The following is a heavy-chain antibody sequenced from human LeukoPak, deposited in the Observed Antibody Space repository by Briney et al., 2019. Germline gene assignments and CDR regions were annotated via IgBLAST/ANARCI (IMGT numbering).Heavy chain of an antibody. CDR2: IKQDGSEK. CDR3: ARGGSSGWYHHYYYGMDV. Sequence: GGSLRLSCAASGFTFSSYWMSWVRQAPGKGLEWVANIKQDGSEKYYVDSVKGRFTISRDNAKNSLYLQMNSLRAEDTAVYYCARGGSSGWYHHYYYGMDVWGQGTTVTVSS. CDR1: GFTFSSYW. J-gene: IGHJ6*02. D-gene: IGHD6-19*01. V-gene: IGHV3-7*01.